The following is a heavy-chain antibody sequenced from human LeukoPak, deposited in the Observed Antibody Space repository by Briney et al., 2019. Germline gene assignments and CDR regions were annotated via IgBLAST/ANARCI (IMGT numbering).Heavy chain of an antibody. CDR1: GGSISSYY. Sequence: SETLSLTCTVSGGSISSYYWSWIRQPPGKGLEWIGYIYYSGSTNYNPSLKSRVTISVDTSKNQFSLKLSSVTAADTAVYYCARHKPYTSGMKDAFDIWGQGTMVTASS. CDR2: IYYSGST. D-gene: IGHD3-10*01. CDR3: ARHKPYTSGMKDAFDI. J-gene: IGHJ3*02. V-gene: IGHV4-59*08.